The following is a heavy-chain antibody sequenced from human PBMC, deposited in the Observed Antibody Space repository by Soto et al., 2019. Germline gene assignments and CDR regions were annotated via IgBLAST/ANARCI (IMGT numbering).Heavy chain of an antibody. D-gene: IGHD4-17*01. J-gene: IGHJ4*02. CDR2: IKQDGSEK. Sequence: EVQLVESGGGLVQAGGSLRLSCAASGFTFSSYWMSWVRQAPGKGLEWLINIKQDGSEKHYVDSVKGRFTISRDNAKNSLFLQMNNLRAEDTAVYYCARDTAFRYGGSDFWGQGTLVTVSS. CDR1: GFTFSSYW. CDR3: ARDTAFRYGGSDF. V-gene: IGHV3-7*05.